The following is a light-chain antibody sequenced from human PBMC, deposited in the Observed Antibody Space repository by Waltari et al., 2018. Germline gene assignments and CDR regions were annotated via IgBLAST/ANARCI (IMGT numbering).Light chain of an antibody. CDR3: QQYYTTPCT. V-gene: IGKV4-1*01. CDR2: WAS. CDR1: QTVLASTNSNNY. J-gene: IGKJ2*02. Sequence: DLVLPPPPDSLALHLRERATISCRSRQTVLASTNSNNYLAWYQQRPGQPPKLLFYWASTRVSGVPDRFDGSGSGTDFTLTISSLQAEDLAVYYCQQYYTTPCTFGQGTRLEIK.